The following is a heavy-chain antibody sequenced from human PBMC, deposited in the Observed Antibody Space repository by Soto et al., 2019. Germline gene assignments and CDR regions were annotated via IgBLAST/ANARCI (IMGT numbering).Heavy chain of an antibody. V-gene: IGHV3-23*01. CDR3: ADRATHSPSPGNYFDC. D-gene: IGHD3-10*01. CDR1: GFSFSDYS. J-gene: IGHJ4*02. CDR2: LTRGGTT. Sequence: GGSLRLSCAASGFSFSDYSMTWVRQAPGRGLQWVSTLTRGGTTFYADSMRGRFTISRDNSKNTLSLQMHSLRTEDTALYYCADRATHSPSPGNYFDCWGQGTMVTLSS.